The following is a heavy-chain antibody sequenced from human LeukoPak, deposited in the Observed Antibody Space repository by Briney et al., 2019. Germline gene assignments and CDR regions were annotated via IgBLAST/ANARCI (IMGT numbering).Heavy chain of an antibody. V-gene: IGHV4-34*01. CDR1: GGSFSGYY. CDR3: ARRRSSWPHLKAPFDY. J-gene: IGHJ4*02. CDR2: INHSGST. Sequence: SETLSLTCAVYGGSFSGYYWSWIRQPPGKGLEWIGEINHSGSTNYNPSLKSRVTISVDTSKNQFSLKLSSVTAADTAVYYCARRRSSWPHLKAPFDYWGQGTLVTVSS. D-gene: IGHD6-13*01.